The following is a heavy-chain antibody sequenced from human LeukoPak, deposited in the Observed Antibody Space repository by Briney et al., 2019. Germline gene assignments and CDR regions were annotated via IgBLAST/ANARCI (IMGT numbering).Heavy chain of an antibody. CDR1: GFTFSSYG. D-gene: IGHD3-10*01. CDR3: ARETSPLMAYYYYYSMDV. J-gene: IGHJ6*02. V-gene: IGHV3-33*01. Sequence: ALRLSCAASGFTFSSYGMHWVSQAPGKGLEWVAVIWYDGRNKYYADSVKGRFTISRDNSKNTLYLRMNSLRAEDTAVYYCARETSPLMAYYYYYSMDVWGQGTTVTVSS. CDR2: IWYDGRNK.